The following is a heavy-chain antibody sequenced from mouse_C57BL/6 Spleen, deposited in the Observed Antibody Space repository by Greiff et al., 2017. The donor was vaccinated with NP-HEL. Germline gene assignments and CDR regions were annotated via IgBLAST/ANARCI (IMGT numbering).Heavy chain of an antibody. J-gene: IGHJ1*03. Sequence: QVTLKESGPGILQSSQTLSLTCSFSGFSLSTSGMGVSWIRQPSGKGLEWLAHIYWDDDKRYNPSLKSRLTISKDTSRNQVFLKITSVDTADTATYYCARRVHQDGYYSSRYFDVWGTGTTVTVSS. V-gene: IGHV8-12*01. CDR1: GFSLSTSGMG. CDR3: ARRVHQDGYYSSRYFDV. D-gene: IGHD2-3*01. CDR2: IYWDDDK.